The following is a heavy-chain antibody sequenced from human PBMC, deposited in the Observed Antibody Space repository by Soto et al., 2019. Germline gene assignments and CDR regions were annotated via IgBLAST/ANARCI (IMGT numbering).Heavy chain of an antibody. V-gene: IGHV3-30*18. D-gene: IGHD6-19*01. Sequence: QVQLVESGGGVVQPGRSLRLSCAASGFTFSSYGMHWVRQAPGKGLEWVAVISYDGSNKYYADSAKGRFTISRDNSKNTPYIQMNSPRAEDTAVYYCAKDPGGQAVALDYWGQGTLVTVS. J-gene: IGHJ4*02. CDR2: ISYDGSNK. CDR1: GFTFSSYG. CDR3: AKDPGGQAVALDY.